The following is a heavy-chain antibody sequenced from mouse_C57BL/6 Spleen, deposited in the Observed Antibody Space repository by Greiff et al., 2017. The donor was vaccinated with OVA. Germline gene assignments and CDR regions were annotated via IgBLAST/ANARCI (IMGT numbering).Heavy chain of an antibody. J-gene: IGHJ2*01. V-gene: IGHV1-22*01. CDR2: INPNNGGT. CDR3: AREVVTTNYFDY. CDR1: GYTFTDYN. D-gene: IGHD2-2*01. Sequence: VQLQQSGPELVKPGASVKMSCKASGYTFTDYNMHWVKQSHGKSLEWIGYINPNNGGTSYNQKFKGKATLTVNKSSSTAYMELRSLTSEDSAAYYCAREVVTTNYFDYWGQGTTLTVSS.